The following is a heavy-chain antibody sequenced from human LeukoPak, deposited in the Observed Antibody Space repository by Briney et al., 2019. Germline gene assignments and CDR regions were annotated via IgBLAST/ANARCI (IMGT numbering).Heavy chain of an antibody. Sequence: WFRQTPEKGLEWIGSIYYSGSTYYNPSLKSRVTISVDTSKNQFSLKLSSVTAADTAVYYCARDFRGIDAFDIWGQGTMVTVSS. D-gene: IGHD3-10*01. J-gene: IGHJ3*02. CDR3: ARDFRGIDAFDI. CDR2: IYYSGST. V-gene: IGHV4-39*07.